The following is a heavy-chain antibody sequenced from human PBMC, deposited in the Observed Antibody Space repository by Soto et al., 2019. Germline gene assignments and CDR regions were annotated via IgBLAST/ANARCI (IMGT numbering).Heavy chain of an antibody. CDR2: INVGSGNT. CDR3: ARDTETLGPRANDALDI. CDR1: GYTFSAYT. Sequence: ASVKVSCKAAGYTFSAYTMNWVRQAPGQSLEWMGWINVGSGNTRYSQNFQGRVSITRDTSASTVYMELTGLKSEDTVMYYCARDTETLGPRANDALDIWGQGTMVTVS. J-gene: IGHJ3*02. D-gene: IGHD3-3*02. V-gene: IGHV1-3*01.